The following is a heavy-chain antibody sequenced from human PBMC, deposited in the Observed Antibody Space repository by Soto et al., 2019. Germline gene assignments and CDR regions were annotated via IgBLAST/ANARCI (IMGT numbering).Heavy chain of an antibody. D-gene: IGHD6-13*01. CDR1: GYTFTGYY. V-gene: IGHV1-2*04. J-gene: IGHJ6*03. CDR3: VSDGIAAGFSNRYNEYYMDV. Sequence: ASVKVSCKASGYTFTGYYMHWVRQAPGQGLEWMGWINPNSGGTNYAQKFQGWVTMTRDTSISTAYMELNRLRSVDTAVYYFVSDGIAAGFSNRYNEYYMDVWGKGTTVSVSS. CDR2: INPNSGGT.